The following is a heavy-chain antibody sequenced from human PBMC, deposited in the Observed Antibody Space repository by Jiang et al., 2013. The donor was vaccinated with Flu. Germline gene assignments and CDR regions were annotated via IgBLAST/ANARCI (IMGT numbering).Heavy chain of an antibody. CDR3: ARDLIFWSGYYTPVVDYYYYMDV. V-gene: IGHV1-2*02. Sequence: GAEVKKPGASVKVSCKASGYTFTGYYMHWVRQAPGQGLEWMGWINPNSGGTNYAQKFQGRVTMTRDTSISTAYMELSRLRSDDTAVYYCARDLIFWSGYYTPVVDYYYYMDVWGKGTTVTVSS. CDR2: INPNSGGT. D-gene: IGHD3-3*01. CDR1: GYTFTGYY. J-gene: IGHJ6*03.